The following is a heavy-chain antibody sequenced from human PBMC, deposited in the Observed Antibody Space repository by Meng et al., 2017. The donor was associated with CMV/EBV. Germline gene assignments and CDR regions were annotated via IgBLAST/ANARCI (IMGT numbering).Heavy chain of an antibody. Sequence: GGSLRLSCAASGFTFSSYSMNWVHQAPGKGLEWVSSISSSSSYIYYADSVKGRFTISRDNAKNSLYLQMNSLRAEDTAVYYCARDYCSSTSCGNYYYYGMDVWGQGTTVTVSS. J-gene: IGHJ6*02. V-gene: IGHV3-21*01. D-gene: IGHD2-2*01. CDR2: ISSSSSYI. CDR3: ARDYCSSTSCGNYYYYGMDV. CDR1: GFTFSSYS.